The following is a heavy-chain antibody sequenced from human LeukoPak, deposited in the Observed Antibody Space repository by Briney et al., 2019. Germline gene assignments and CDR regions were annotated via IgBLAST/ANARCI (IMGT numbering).Heavy chain of an antibody. CDR3: ARAGVTHDY. Sequence: ASVKVSCKASGYTFTSYDINWVRQATGQGLEWMGWINPNSGGTNYAQKFQGRVTMTRDTSISTAYMELSRLRSDDTAVYYCARAGVTHDYWGQGTLVTVSS. V-gene: IGHV1-2*02. CDR1: GYTFTSYD. CDR2: INPNSGGT. J-gene: IGHJ4*02. D-gene: IGHD2-21*02.